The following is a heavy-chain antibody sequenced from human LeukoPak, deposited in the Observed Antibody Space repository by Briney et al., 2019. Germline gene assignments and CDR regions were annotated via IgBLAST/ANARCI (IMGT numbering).Heavy chain of an antibody. CDR3: ARSSSPNYYYYMDV. V-gene: IGHV3-48*01. CDR2: ISSSSSTI. Sequence: GGSLRLSCAASGFTFSSYSMNWVRQAPGKGLEWFSYISSSSSTIYYADSVKGRFTISRDNAKNSLYLQMNSLRAEDTAVYYCARSSSPNYYYYMDVWGKGTTVTVSS. D-gene: IGHD6-6*01. J-gene: IGHJ6*03. CDR1: GFTFSSYS.